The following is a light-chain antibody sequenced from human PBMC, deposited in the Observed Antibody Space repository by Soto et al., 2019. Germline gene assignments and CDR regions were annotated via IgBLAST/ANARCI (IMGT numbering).Light chain of an antibody. CDR2: AAS. CDR3: QQSYSSPLT. J-gene: IGKJ4*01. CDR1: QSISSS. Sequence: DIPMTQSPSSLSASVGDRVTITCRASQSISSSLNWYQQNPGKAPKPLIYAASSLQSGVPSRFSGSGSGTDFTLTISSLQPEDFAIYYCQQSYSSPLTFGGGTKVEI. V-gene: IGKV1-39*01.